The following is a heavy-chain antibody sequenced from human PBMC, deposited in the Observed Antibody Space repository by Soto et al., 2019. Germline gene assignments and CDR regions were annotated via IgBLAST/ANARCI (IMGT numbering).Heavy chain of an antibody. V-gene: IGHV4-61*08. CDR3: ARAKLRFLEWLTPQGYYFDY. J-gene: IGHJ4*02. Sequence: PSETLSLTCTVSGGSVSSGVYYWSWIRQPPGKGLECIGYIYYSGSTNYNPSLKSRVTISVDTSKNQFSLKLSSVTAADTAVYYCARAKLRFLEWLTPQGYYFDYWGQGTLVTVSS. CDR1: GGSVSSGVYY. CDR2: IYYSGST. D-gene: IGHD3-3*01.